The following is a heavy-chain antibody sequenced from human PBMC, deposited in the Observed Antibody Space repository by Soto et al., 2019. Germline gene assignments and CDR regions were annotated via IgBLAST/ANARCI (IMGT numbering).Heavy chain of an antibody. CDR3: ARDTVEIVPYGSVDY. J-gene: IGHJ4*02. CDR1: GFTFSSYA. V-gene: IGHV3-30-3*01. CDR2: ISYDGSNK. Sequence: GGSLRLSCAASGFTFSSYAMHWVRQAPGKGLEWVAVISYDGSNKYYADSVKGRFTISRDNSKNTLYLQMNSLRAEDTAVYYCARDTVEIVPYGSVDYWGQGTLVTVSS. D-gene: IGHD4-17*01.